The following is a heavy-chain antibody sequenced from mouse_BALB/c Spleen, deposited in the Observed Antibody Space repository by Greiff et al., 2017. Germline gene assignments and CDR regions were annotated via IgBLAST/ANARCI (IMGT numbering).Heavy chain of an antibody. CDR1: GISITTGNYR. J-gene: IGHJ2*01. V-gene: IGHV3-5*02. Sequence: EVQGVESGPGLVKPSQTVSLTCTVTGISITTGNYRWSWIRQFPGNKLEWIGYIYYSGTITYNPSLTSRTTITRDTSKNQFFLEMNSLTAEDTATYYCARVITGLGYFDYWGQGTTLTVSS. CDR2: IYYSGTI. D-gene: IGHD2-4*01. CDR3: ARVITGLGYFDY.